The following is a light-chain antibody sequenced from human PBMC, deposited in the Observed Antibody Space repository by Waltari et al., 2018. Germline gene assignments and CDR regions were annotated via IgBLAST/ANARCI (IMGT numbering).Light chain of an antibody. CDR1: RSDVGTYNL. Sequence: QSALTQPASVSGSHGQSITTPCTGTRSDVGTYNLFPWYQKHPGKAPKLMIYEYSKRPSGVSNRFSGSKSGNTASLTISGLQAEDEADYCCCSYAGSFTLVFGGGTKLTVL. CDR2: EYS. CDR3: CSYAGSFTLV. V-gene: IGLV2-23*01. J-gene: IGLJ2*01.